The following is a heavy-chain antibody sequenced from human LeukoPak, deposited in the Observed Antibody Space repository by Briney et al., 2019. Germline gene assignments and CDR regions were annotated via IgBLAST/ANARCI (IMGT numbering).Heavy chain of an antibody. CDR1: GGTFSSYA. CDR2: IIPILGIA. V-gene: IGHV1-69*04. D-gene: IGHD3-10*01. J-gene: IGHJ5*02. Sequence: GASVKVSCKASGGTFSSYAISWVRQAPGQGLEWMGRIIPILGIANYAQKFQGRVTITADKSTSTAYMELSSLRSEDTAVYYCCFFPLTSGSYWFDPWGQGTLVTVSS. CDR3: CFFPLTSGSYWFDP.